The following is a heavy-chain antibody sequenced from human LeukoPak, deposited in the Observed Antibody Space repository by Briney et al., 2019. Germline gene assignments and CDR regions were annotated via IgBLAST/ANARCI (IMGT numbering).Heavy chain of an antibody. Sequence: PGGSLTLSCAASGFTFSSYGMHWVRQAPGKGLEWMAVISYDGSNKYYADSVKGRFTIYTDNSNNSLYMQMISLRAEDPAMYYCANALAPVSGFGQFLYGIDIWGQKTTVTASS. J-gene: IGHJ6*02. CDR3: ANALAPVSGFGQFLYGIDI. V-gene: IGHV3-30*18. CDR1: GFTFSSYG. D-gene: IGHD3-10*01. CDR2: ISYDGSNK.